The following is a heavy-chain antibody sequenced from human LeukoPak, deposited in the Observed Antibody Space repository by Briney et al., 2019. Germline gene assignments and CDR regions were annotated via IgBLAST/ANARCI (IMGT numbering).Heavy chain of an antibody. Sequence: ASVKVSCKASGGTFSSYAISWVRQAPGQGLEWMGGIIPIFGTANYAQKFQGRVTITADESTSTAYMELSSLRSADTAVYYCARDRVYYDSSGYALNDAFDIWGQGTMVTVSS. D-gene: IGHD3-22*01. V-gene: IGHV1-69*13. J-gene: IGHJ3*02. CDR1: GGTFSSYA. CDR2: IIPIFGTA. CDR3: ARDRVYYDSSGYALNDAFDI.